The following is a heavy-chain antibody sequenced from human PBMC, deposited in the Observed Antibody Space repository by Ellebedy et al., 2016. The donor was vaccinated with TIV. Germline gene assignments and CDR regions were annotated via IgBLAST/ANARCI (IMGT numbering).Heavy chain of an antibody. J-gene: IGHJ4*02. CDR2: IAWDDDK. CDR3: ARIRVVLGYSSGWYSD. V-gene: IGHV2-70*11. D-gene: IGHD6-19*01. Sequence: SGPTLVKPTQTLTLTYTFSGFSLSTSGMCVSWIRQPPGKALEWLARIAWDDDKYYRTSLKTRLTISKDTSKNQVVLTMTNMDPVDTATYYCARIRVVLGYSSGWYSDWGQGTLATVSS. CDR1: GFSLSTSGMC.